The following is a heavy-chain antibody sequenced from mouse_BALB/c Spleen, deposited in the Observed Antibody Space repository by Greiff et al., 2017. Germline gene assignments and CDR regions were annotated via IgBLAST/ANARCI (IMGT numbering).Heavy chain of an antibody. D-gene: IGHD2-3*01. CDR1: GDSITSGY. Sequence: VQLKESGPSLVKPSQTLSLTCSVTGDSITSGYWNWIRKFPGNKLEYMGYISYSGSTYYNPSLKSRISITRDTSKNQYYLQLNSVTTEDTATYYCARYDGYLYYAMDYWGQGTSVTVSS. CDR2: ISYSGST. CDR3: ARYDGYLYYAMDY. J-gene: IGHJ4*01. V-gene: IGHV3-8*02.